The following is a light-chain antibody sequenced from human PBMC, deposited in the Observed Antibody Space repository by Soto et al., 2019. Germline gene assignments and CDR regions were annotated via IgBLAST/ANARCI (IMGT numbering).Light chain of an antibody. Sequence: QSVLTQPASVSGSPGQSITISCTGTSSDVGIYNYVSWYQQHSGNAPKLVIYDVTNRPSGVSNRFSGFKSGNTASLTISGLQAEDEADYYCSSFTGSSTLVVFGGGTKLTVL. J-gene: IGLJ2*01. CDR3: SSFTGSSTLVV. CDR1: SSDVGIYNY. CDR2: DVT. V-gene: IGLV2-14*03.